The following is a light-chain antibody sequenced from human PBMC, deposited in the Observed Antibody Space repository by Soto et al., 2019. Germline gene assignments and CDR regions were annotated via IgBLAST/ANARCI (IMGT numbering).Light chain of an antibody. Sequence: QSALAQPASVSGSPGQSITISCPGTSSDVGGYNYVSWYQQHPGKAPKLMIYEVSNRPSGVSNRFSGSKSGNTASLTISGLQAEDEADYYCTSYTSSNTPVFGSGTKATVL. V-gene: IGLV2-14*01. CDR3: TSYTSSNTPV. J-gene: IGLJ1*01. CDR2: EVS. CDR1: SSDVGGYNY.